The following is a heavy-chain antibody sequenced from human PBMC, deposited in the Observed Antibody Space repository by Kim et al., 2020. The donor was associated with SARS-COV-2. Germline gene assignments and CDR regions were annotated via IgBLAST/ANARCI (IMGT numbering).Heavy chain of an antibody. CDR2: IIPIFGTA. CDR1: GGTFSSYA. D-gene: IGHD2-2*01. Sequence: SVKVSCKASGGTFSSYAISWVRQAPGQGLEWMGGIIPIFGTANYAQKFQGRVTITADESTSTAYMELSSLRSEDTAVYYCARGRLVPAAPARYYYYYGMDVWGQGTTVTVSS. V-gene: IGHV1-69*13. CDR3: ARGRLVPAAPARYYYYYGMDV. J-gene: IGHJ6*02.